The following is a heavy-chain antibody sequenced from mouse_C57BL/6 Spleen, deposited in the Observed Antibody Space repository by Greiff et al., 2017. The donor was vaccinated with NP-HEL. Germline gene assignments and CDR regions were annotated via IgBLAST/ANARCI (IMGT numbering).Heavy chain of an antibody. J-gene: IGHJ4*01. V-gene: IGHV14-1*01. D-gene: IGHD2-4*01. CDR2: IDPEDGDT. Sequence: DVKLVESGAELVRPGASVKLSCTASGFNIKDYYMHWVKQRPEQGLEWIGRIDPEDGDTEYAPKFQGKATMTADTSSNTAYLQLSSLTSEDTAVYYCTTGDYDGYYAMDYWGQGTSVTVSS. CDR1: GFNIKDYY. CDR3: TTGDYDGYYAMDY.